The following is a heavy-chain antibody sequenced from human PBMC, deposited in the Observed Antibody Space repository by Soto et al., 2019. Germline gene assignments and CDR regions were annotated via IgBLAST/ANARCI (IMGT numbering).Heavy chain of an antibody. J-gene: IGHJ4*02. CDR1: GFSLSTSGVG. CDR3: ARKGPEAWPLDY. Sequence: QITLKESGPTLVKPSQTLTLTCTFSGFSLSTSGVGVGWIRQPPGKALEWLAVIYGDDAKEYSPSLQNRLTITKDTSKNQVVLTMTNMGPMDTGTYYCARKGPEAWPLDYWGQGTLVTVSS. CDR2: IYGDDAK. V-gene: IGHV2-5*02.